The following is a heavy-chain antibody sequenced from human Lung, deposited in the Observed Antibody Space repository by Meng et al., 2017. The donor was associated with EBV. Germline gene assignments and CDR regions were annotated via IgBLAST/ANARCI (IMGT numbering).Heavy chain of an antibody. D-gene: IGHD2-15*01. Sequence: LQVGGGGLLTPSETLSLRGAFFGGWFRCYCWRWISQSPERGLEWIGEINHSGHTNYNPSLKSRVTISVDTSKNQFSLNLSSVTAADTAVYYCARGRQIGWQGGDFAYWSQGTLVTVSS. CDR1: GGWFRCYC. J-gene: IGHJ4*02. V-gene: IGHV4-34*02. CDR2: INHSGHT. CDR3: ARGRQIGWQGGDFAY.